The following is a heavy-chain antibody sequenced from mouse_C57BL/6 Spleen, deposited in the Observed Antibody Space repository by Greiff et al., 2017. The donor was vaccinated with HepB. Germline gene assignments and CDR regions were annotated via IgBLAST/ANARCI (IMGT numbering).Heavy chain of an antibody. CDR3: AMRDWDGYYFDY. CDR2: FHPYNDDT. V-gene: IGHV1-47*01. D-gene: IGHD4-1*01. J-gene: IGHJ2*01. Sequence: VQLQQSGAELVKPGASVKMSCKASGYTFTTYPIEWMKQNHGKSLEWIGNFHPYNDDTKYNEKFKGKATLTVEKSYSTVYLELSRLTSDDSAVYYCAMRDWDGYYFDYWGQGTTLTVSS. CDR1: GYTFTTYP.